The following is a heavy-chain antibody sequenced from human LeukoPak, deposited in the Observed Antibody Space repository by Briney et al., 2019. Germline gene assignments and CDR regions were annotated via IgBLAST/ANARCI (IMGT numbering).Heavy chain of an antibody. CDR1: GFTFTSHA. CDR2: LSHVGVIT. Sequence: PGMSLRLSCEASGFTFTSHAVHWVRQAPGKGLEWVAVLSHVGVITFYSDSVKGRFTVSRDNFNNTLFLQMNSLRVEDSAVYYCARDIRGYIQPDGYFDHWGRGTQVTVSS. J-gene: IGHJ4*02. V-gene: IGHV3-30*04. CDR3: ARDIRGYIQPDGYFDH. D-gene: IGHD5-18*01.